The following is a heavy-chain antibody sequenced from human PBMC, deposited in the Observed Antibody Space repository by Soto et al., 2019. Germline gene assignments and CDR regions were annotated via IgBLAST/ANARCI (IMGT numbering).Heavy chain of an antibody. D-gene: IGHD3-22*01. Sequence: ETLCLTCSVSGYSIGTGYYWSWIRQPPGKGLEWIATIYHRGNTYYNPSLRSRVTISMDTSENQFSLRLRSVTAADTAVYYCARPTYGYYYFDYWGQGILVTVYS. CDR3: ARPTYGYYYFDY. CDR1: GYSIGTGYY. CDR2: IYHRGNT. J-gene: IGHJ4*02. V-gene: IGHV4-38-2*01.